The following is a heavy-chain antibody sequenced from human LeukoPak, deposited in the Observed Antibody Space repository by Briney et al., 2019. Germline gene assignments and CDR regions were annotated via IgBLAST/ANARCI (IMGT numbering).Heavy chain of an antibody. CDR1: GYTFRTYY. CDR2: INPTGGNT. V-gene: IGHV1-46*01. Sequence: ASVKVSCKASGYTFRTYYIHWVRQAPGQGLEWMGKINPTGGNTKYAQRFQGRVTMSRDTSTSTGYMELSSLRSEDTAVYYCARGWEPIDYWGQGTLVTVSS. CDR3: ARGWEPIDY. J-gene: IGHJ4*02. D-gene: IGHD1-26*01.